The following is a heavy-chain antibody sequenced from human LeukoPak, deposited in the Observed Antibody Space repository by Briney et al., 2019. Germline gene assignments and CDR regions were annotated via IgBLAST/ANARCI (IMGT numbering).Heavy chain of an antibody. CDR2: ISGSGGST. J-gene: IGHJ1*01. V-gene: IGHV3-23*01. Sequence: GGSLRLSCAASGFTFSGYAMSWVRQAPGKGLEWVSGISGSGGSTYYADSVKGRFTISRDNSKNTLYLQMNSLRAEDTAVYYCAEDPYYYDSTSYGLSLRAEYFQHWGQGTLVTVSS. D-gene: IGHD3-22*01. CDR3: AEDPYYYDSTSYGLSLRAEYFQH. CDR1: GFTFSGYA.